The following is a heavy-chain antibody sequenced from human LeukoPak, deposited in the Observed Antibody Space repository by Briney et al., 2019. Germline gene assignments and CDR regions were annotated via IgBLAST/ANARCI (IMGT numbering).Heavy chain of an antibody. CDR3: VRDDTGSSFRY. D-gene: IGHD2-2*01. Sequence: PGGSLRLSCAASGFTFSTYNMNWVRQAPGKGLEWVSSISGTSNYIYYADSVRGRFTISRDNAKNSLYLQMNSLRAEDTAIYYCVRDDTGSSFRYWGQGTLVTVSS. J-gene: IGHJ4*02. CDR2: ISGTSNYI. V-gene: IGHV3-21*01. CDR1: GFTFSTYN.